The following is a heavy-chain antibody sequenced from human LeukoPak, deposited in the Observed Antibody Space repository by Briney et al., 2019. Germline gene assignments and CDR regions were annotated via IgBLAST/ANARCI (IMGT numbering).Heavy chain of an antibody. CDR2: IYISGST. J-gene: IGHJ4*02. CDR1: GGSISSYY. CDR3: ARDRGTWNDDGFDY. V-gene: IGHV4-4*07. Sequence: SETLSLTCTVPGGSISSYYWSWIRQPAGKGLEWIGRIYISGSTNYNPSLKSRVTMSVDTSKNQFSLKLSSVTAADTAVYYCARDRGTWNDDGFDYWGQGTLVTVSS. D-gene: IGHD1-1*01.